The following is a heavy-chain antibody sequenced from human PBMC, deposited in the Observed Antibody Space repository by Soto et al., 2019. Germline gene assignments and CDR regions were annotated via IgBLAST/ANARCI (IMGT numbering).Heavy chain of an antibody. CDR2: IKSKTDGGTT. Sequence: KPVGSLRLSCAASGFTFSNAWMSWVRQAPGKGLEWVGRIKSKTDGGTTDYAAPVKGRFTISRDDSKNTLYLQMNSLKTEDKAVYYCTTESHSASFHYYGMDVWGQGTTVTVSS. CDR1: GFTFSNAW. CDR3: TTESHSASFHYYGMDV. J-gene: IGHJ6*02. V-gene: IGHV3-15*01. D-gene: IGHD3-10*01.